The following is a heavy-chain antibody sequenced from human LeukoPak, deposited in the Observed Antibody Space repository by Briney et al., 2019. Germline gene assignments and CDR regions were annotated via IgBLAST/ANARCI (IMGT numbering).Heavy chain of an antibody. V-gene: IGHV4-38-2*02. CDR1: GYSISNGYF. CDR2: LYHSGTT. J-gene: IGHJ4*02. Sequence: SETLSLTCTVSGYSISNGYFWGWIRQPPGKGLEWIGSLYHSGTTYYNPSLKSRVTISVDTSKNQFSLKLSSVTAADTAVYFCTRDPDYWGQGALVTVSS. CDR3: TRDPDY.